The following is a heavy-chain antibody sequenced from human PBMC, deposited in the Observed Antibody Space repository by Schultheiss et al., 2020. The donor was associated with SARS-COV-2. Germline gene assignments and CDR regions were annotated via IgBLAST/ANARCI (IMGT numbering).Heavy chain of an antibody. D-gene: IGHD3-22*01. CDR3: ASSPGGYDSSGYGFDY. V-gene: IGHV4-34*01. Sequence: SETLSLTCAVYGGSFSGYYWSWIRQPPKKGLEWIGEVNHSGSSNYNPSLKSRVTISVDTSKNQFSLKLSSVTAADTAVYYCASSPGGYDSSGYGFDYWGQGTLVTVSS. J-gene: IGHJ4*02. CDR1: GGSFSGYY. CDR2: VNHSGSS.